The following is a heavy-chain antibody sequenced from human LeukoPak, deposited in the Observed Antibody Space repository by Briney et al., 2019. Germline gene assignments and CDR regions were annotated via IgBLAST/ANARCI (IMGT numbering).Heavy chain of an antibody. V-gene: IGHV3-74*01. J-gene: IGHJ4*02. CDR2: IRGDGSST. D-gene: IGHD2-15*01. CDR3: ARDQLYCSGGTCYFEY. CDR1: GFTFSSYW. Sequence: GGSLRLSCAASGFTFSSYWMHWVRQAPGRGLVWVSRIRGDGSSTTYADSVKGRFTISRDNAKNTLCLQMNSLRAEDTAVYFCARDQLYCSGGTCYFEYWGQGTLVTVSS.